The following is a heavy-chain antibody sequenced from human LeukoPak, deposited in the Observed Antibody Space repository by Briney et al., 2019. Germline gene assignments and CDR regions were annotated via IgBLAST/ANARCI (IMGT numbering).Heavy chain of an antibody. D-gene: IGHD5-12*01. J-gene: IGHJ4*02. CDR2: ISSSGTTI. Sequence: GGSLRLSCAASGFSFSVYGMHWVRQAPGKGLEWISDISSSGTTIYYADSVKGRFTISRDNAKNSLYLQMNSLRAEDTAVYYCATLTVATSFDYWGQGTLVTVSS. CDR3: ATLTVATSFDY. CDR1: GFSFSVYG. V-gene: IGHV3-48*03.